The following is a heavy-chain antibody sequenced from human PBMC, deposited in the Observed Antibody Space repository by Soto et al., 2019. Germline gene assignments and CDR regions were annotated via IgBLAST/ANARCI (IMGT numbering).Heavy chain of an antibody. CDR1: GFTFSSYA. CDR2: ISYDGSNK. J-gene: IGHJ4*02. CDR3: ARSITMIVVVIGY. Sequence: GGSLRLSCAASGFTFSSYAMHWVRQAPGKGLEWVAVISYDGSNKYYADSVKGRFTISRDNSKNTLYLQMNSLRAEDTAVYYCARSITMIVVVIGYWGQGTLVTVSS. V-gene: IGHV3-30-3*01. D-gene: IGHD3-22*01.